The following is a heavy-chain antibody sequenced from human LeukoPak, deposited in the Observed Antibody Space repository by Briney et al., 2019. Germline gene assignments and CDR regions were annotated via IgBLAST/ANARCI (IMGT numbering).Heavy chain of an antibody. CDR2: IYSGGST. D-gene: IGHD3-10*01. CDR3: ARALLWFGELFDYGMDV. CDR1: GFTVSSNY. J-gene: IGHJ6*04. V-gene: IGHV3-53*01. Sequence: GGSLRLSCAASGFTVSSNYMSWVRQAPGKGLGWVSVIYSGGSTYYADSVKGRFTISRDNSKNTLYLQMNSLRAEDTAVYYCARALLWFGELFDYGMDVWGKGTTVTVSS.